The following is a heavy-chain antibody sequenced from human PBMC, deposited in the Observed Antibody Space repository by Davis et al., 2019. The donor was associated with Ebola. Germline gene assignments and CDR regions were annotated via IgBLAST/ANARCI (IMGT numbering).Heavy chain of an antibody. D-gene: IGHD6-19*01. CDR3: ARVASGRIRGYFDY. V-gene: IGHV3-21*01. CDR2: ISSSSSYI. Sequence: PGGSLRLSCAASGFTFSSYSMNWVRQAPGKGLEWVSSISSSSSYIYYADSVKGRFTIYRDNAKNSLYLQMNSLRAEDTAVYYCARVASGRIRGYFDYWGQGTLVTVSS. J-gene: IGHJ4*02. CDR1: GFTFSSYS.